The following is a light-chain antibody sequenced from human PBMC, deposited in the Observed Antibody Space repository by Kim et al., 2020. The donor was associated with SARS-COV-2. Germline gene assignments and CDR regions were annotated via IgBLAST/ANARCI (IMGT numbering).Light chain of an antibody. CDR1: QSVSSY. CDR3: QQRSNWPRSIT. V-gene: IGKV3-11*01. Sequence: EIVLTQSPATLSLSPGERATLSCRASQSVSSYLAWYQQKPGQAPRLLIYDASNRATGIPARFSGCGSGTDFTLTISSLEPEDFAVYYCQQRSNWPRSITFGQGTRLEIK. CDR2: DAS. J-gene: IGKJ5*01.